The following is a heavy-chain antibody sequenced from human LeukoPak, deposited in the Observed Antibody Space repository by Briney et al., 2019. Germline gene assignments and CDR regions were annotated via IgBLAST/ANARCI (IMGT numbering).Heavy chain of an antibody. V-gene: IGHV4-39*07. CDR1: GGSISGSSYY. Sequence: SETLSLTCTVSGGSISGSSYYWGWIRQPPGKGLEWIGSIYYSGSTYYNPSLKSRVTISVDTSKNQFSLKLSSVTAADTAVYYCARDHTTNLAFDIWGQGTMVTVSS. CDR3: ARDHTTNLAFDI. D-gene: IGHD1-26*01. CDR2: IYYSGST. J-gene: IGHJ3*02.